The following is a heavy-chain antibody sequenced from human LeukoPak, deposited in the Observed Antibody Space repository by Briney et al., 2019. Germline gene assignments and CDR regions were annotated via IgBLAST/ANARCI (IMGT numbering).Heavy chain of an antibody. D-gene: IGHD3-10*01. CDR3: ARGDSGSLPFDP. Sequence: GASVKVSCKASGYTFTDYYILWVRQAPGHGLEWMGWVKPNSGGTYYAQRFQGRVTVTRDTSISTAYMELRSLRSDDTAVYYCARGDSGSLPFDPWGQGTLVTVSS. V-gene: IGHV1-2*02. CDR2: VKPNSGGT. CDR1: GYTFTDYY. J-gene: IGHJ5*02.